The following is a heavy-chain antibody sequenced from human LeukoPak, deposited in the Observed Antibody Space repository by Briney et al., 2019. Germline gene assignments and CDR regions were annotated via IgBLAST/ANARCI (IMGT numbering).Heavy chain of an antibody. CDR1: GGSISSSSYY. CDR3: VRVPYSGSRPQIRGNYYYMDV. V-gene: IGHV4-39*07. Sequence: PSETLSLTCTVSGGSISSSSYYWGWIRQPPGKGLDYIGSIYYSGSTYYNPSLKSQVTMSVDTSTNQSSLELTSVTAADTAVYYCVRVPYSGSRPQIRGNYYYMDVWGKGTTVTVSS. CDR2: IYYSGST. D-gene: IGHD1-26*01. J-gene: IGHJ6*03.